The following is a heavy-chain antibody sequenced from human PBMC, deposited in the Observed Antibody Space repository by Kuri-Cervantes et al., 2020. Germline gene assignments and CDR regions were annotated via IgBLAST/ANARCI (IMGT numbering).Heavy chain of an antibody. CDR1: EFTFGDYS. D-gene: IGHD1-26*01. CDR3: TKEDGTYPYFDN. CDR2: IRSKVYGGTT. V-gene: IGHV3-49*03. Sequence: GGSLRLSCTASEFTFGDYSMSWFRQAPGKGLEWVGFIRSKVYGGTTEYAASVKGRFTISRDNSKNTLYFQMGSLRTEDTAVYYCTKEDGTYPYFDNWGQGTLVTVSS. J-gene: IGHJ4*02.